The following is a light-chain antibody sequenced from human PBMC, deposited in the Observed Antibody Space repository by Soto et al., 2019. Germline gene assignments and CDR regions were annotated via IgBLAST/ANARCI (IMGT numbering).Light chain of an antibody. Sequence: QSALTQPASVSGSPGQSITISCTGTTDNNYVSWYQQHPGKAPKFMIYEVSNRPSGVSNRFSGSTSDNTASLTISGLQAEDEADDYCSSYGGISTLVFGGGTKLTV. V-gene: IGLV2-14*01. CDR3: SSYGGISTLV. CDR2: EVS. CDR1: TDNNY. J-gene: IGLJ3*02.